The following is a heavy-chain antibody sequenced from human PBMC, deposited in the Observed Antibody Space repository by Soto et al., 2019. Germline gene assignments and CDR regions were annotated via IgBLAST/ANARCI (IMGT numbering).Heavy chain of an antibody. CDR1: GFIFSTYW. CDR3: FGSSGYYLGFPFDY. V-gene: IGHV3-74*01. D-gene: IGHD3-22*01. Sequence: PGGSLRLSCAASGFIFSTYWMHWVRQAPGKGLEWVSRMNSDGSTTNYADSVKGRFTISRGNAKNTLYLQMNSLRVEDTAVYYCFGSSGYYLGFPFDYWGQGTLVTVSS. J-gene: IGHJ4*02. CDR2: MNSDGSTT.